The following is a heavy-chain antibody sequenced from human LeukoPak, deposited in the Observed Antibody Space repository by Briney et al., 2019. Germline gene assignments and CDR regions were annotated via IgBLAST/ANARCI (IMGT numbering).Heavy chain of an antibody. CDR3: ARAFRDYGDLPFDY. CDR2: LYSGGGP. V-gene: IGHV3-53*01. CDR1: GLTVSTNS. J-gene: IGHJ4*02. Sequence: GGALRLSCAPSGLTVSTNSMSWVRQAPGKGLEWVSILYSGGGPHYAASVKGRFTVSRDNSRHTVFLQMNSPRAEDTAVYYCARAFRDYGDLPFDYWGQGTLVTVSS. D-gene: IGHD4-17*01.